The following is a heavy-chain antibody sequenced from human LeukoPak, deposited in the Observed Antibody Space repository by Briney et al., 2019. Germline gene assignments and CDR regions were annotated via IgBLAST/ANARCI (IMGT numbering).Heavy chain of an antibody. CDR2: ISFSSSYI. CDR3: ARSYYYGSGSIEYYFDY. J-gene: IGHJ4*02. V-gene: IGHV3-21*01. CDR1: GFTLSSYE. Sequence: GGSLRLSCAASGFTLSSYEMNWVRQAPAKGLEWVSSISFSSSYIYYADSVKGRFTISRDNAKNSLYLQMNSLRAEDTAVYYCARSYYYGSGSIEYYFDYWGQGTLVTVSS. D-gene: IGHD3-10*01.